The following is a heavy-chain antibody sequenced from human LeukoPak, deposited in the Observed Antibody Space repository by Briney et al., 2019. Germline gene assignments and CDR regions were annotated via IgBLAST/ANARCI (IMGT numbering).Heavy chain of an antibody. Sequence: PGGSLRLSCAASGFTFSSYAMHWVRQAPGKGLEYVSAISSNGGSTYYANSVKGRFTISRDNSKNTLYLQMGSLRAEDMAVYYCARKPWGWEYFDYWGQGTLVTVSS. CDR3: ARKPWGWEYFDY. J-gene: IGHJ4*02. CDR1: GFTFSSYA. V-gene: IGHV3-64*01. D-gene: IGHD1-26*01. CDR2: ISSNGGST.